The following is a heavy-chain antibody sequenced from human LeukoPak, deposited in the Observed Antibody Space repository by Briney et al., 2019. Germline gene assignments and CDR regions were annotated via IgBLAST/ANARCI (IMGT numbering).Heavy chain of an antibody. J-gene: IGHJ3*02. CDR1: GYTFTSYG. Sequence: ASVKLSCTASGYTFTSYGISWVRQAPGQGLEWMGWISAYNGNTNYAQKLQGRVTMTTDTSTSTAYMELRSLRSDDTSVYYCARELSGYGDYDAFDIWGQGTMVTVSS. D-gene: IGHD4-17*01. V-gene: IGHV1-18*01. CDR3: ARELSGYGDYDAFDI. CDR2: ISAYNGNT.